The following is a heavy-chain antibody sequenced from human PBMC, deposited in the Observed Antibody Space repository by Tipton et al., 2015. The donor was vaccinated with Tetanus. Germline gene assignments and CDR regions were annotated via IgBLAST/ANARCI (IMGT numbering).Heavy chain of an antibody. CDR2: FFPGDSES. CDR1: GYNFATFW. D-gene: IGHD1-1*01. CDR3: AKVSAPGTIATGNFDY. J-gene: IGHJ4*02. Sequence: QLVQSGAEVKKPGESLNISCKASGYNFATFWIGWVRQKPGKGLEWMGIFFPGDSESRYSPSFQGQVTVSGDNSIRTAYLQWNSLRASDTATYYCAKVSAPGTIATGNFDYWGQGTPVTVSS. V-gene: IGHV5-51*01.